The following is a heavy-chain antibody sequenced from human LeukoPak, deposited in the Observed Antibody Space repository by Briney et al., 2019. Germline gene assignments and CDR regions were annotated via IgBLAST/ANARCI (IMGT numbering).Heavy chain of an antibody. Sequence: GGSLRLSCAASGFTFSNYWMSWVRQAPGKGLEWVANIKTDGSEKYYVDSVEGRFTISRDNPKNSLYLQMNSLRAEDTAIYYCASDVSVFGMDVWGQGTTVTVSS. CDR1: GFTFSNYW. V-gene: IGHV3-7*01. CDR2: IKTDGSEK. J-gene: IGHJ6*02. D-gene: IGHD5/OR15-5a*01. CDR3: ASDVSVFGMDV.